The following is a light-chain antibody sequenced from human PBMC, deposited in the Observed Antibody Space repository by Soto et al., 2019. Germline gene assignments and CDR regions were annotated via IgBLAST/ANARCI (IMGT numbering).Light chain of an antibody. CDR2: EVS. CDR1: SSDVGGHNY. J-gene: IGLJ1*01. V-gene: IGLV2-8*01. Sequence: QSVLAQPPSASGSPGQSVTISCTGTSSDVGGHNYVSWYQQHPGKAPKVMIYEVSKRPSGVPDRFSGSKSGNTASLTVSGLQAEDEADYYCSSYGGSNNLFVFGTGTKATVL. CDR3: SSYGGSNNLFV.